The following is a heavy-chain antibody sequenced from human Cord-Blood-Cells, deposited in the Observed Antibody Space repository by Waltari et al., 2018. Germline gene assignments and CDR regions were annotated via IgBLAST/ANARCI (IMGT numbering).Heavy chain of an antibody. CDR3: ARWVGSPYSYGYRWFDP. CDR1: GGPFRSYA. CDR2: IIPILGIA. Sequence: QVQLVQSGAEVKKPGSSVKVSCKASGGPFRSYAISWLRQAPGQGLEWMGRIIPILGIANYAQKFQGKVTITADKSTSTAYMELSSLRSEDTAVYYCARWVGSPYSYGYRWFDPWGQGTLVTVSS. V-gene: IGHV1-69*09. J-gene: IGHJ5*02. D-gene: IGHD5-18*01.